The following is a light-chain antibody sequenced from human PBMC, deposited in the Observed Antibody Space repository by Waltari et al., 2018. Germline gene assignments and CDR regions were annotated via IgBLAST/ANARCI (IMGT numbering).Light chain of an antibody. J-gene: IGKJ1*01. CDR2: AAS. CDR1: QAIMNS. Sequence: DVQMTQSPSSLSASVGDRVTITCRASQAIMNSLAWYQQRPGEAPKLLVYAASNLGSGVPSRFNGSGSGTDYTLTITSLEPEDFVTYYCQQYISPPRTFGQGTKVEV. V-gene: IGKV1-NL1*01. CDR3: QQYISPPRT.